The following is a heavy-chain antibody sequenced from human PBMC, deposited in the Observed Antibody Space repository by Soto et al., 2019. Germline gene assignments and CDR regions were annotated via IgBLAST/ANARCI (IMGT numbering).Heavy chain of an antibody. Sequence: QIQLVQSGAEVKKPGASVKVSCKASGYNFFDYGVSWVRQAPGQGVGWMGWVSPKSGNTDFARKVQGRVTMTADTSTNTAYLELRGLRSHATAVSYCARGRTVSSIGPLLVWGQGTLVSVSS. V-gene: IGHV1-18*01. CDR3: ARGRTVSSIGPLLV. CDR1: GYNFFDYG. J-gene: IGHJ1*01. CDR2: VSPKSGNT. D-gene: IGHD1-1*01.